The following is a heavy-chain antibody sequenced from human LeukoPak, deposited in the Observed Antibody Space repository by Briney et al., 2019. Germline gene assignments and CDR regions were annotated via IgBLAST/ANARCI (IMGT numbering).Heavy chain of an antibody. J-gene: IGHJ4*02. Sequence: GGSLRLSCGASGFTFSSYSMNRVRQAPGKGLEWVSSISSSSSYIYYADSVKGRFTISRDNAKNSLYLQMNSLRAEDTAVYYCASNKPDDFWSGTGDYWGQGTLVTVSS. CDR2: ISSSSSYI. D-gene: IGHD3-3*01. V-gene: IGHV3-21*01. CDR3: ASNKPDDFWSGTGDY. CDR1: GFTFSSYS.